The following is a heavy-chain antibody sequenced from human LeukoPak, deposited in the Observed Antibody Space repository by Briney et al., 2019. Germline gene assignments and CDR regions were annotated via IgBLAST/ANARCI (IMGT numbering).Heavy chain of an antibody. V-gene: IGHV1-69*13. D-gene: IGHD6-13*01. CDR1: GGTFSSYA. J-gene: IGHJ6*04. Sequence: ASVKVSCKASGGTFSSYAISWVRQAPGQGLEWMGGIIPIFGTANYAQKFQGRVTITADESTSTAFMELSSLRSEDTAVYYCARVERQQLVPVPDVWGKGTTVTVSS. CDR3: ARVERQQLVPVPDV. CDR2: IIPIFGTA.